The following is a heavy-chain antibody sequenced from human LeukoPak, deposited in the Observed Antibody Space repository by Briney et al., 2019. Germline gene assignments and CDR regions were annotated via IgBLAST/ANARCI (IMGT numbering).Heavy chain of an antibody. CDR2: IRSKTDGGTT. D-gene: IGHD3-22*01. CDR1: GFTFSKAW. CDR3: TYYYDSSGVTYFDY. J-gene: IGHJ4*02. Sequence: PGGSLTLSCAASGFTFSKAWMSWVRQAPGKGLDWVGRIRSKTDGGTTDYAAPVKGRFTISRDDSENTLYLQMNSLKTEDTAVYYCTYYYDSSGVTYFDYWGQGTLVTVSS. V-gene: IGHV3-15*01.